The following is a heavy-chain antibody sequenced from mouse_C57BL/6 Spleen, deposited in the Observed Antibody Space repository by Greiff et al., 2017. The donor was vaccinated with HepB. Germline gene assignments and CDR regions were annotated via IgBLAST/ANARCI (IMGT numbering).Heavy chain of an antibody. CDR2: ISDGGSYT. V-gene: IGHV5-4*01. CDR1: GFTFSSYA. D-gene: IGHD4-1*02. Sequence: VQLQESGGGLVKPGGSLKLSCAASGFTFSSYAMSWVRQTPEKRLEWVATISDGGSYTYYPDNVKGRFTISRDNAKNNLYLQMSHLKSEDTAMYYCARAQLLFDYFDYWGQGTTLTVSS. CDR3: ARAQLLFDYFDY. J-gene: IGHJ2*01.